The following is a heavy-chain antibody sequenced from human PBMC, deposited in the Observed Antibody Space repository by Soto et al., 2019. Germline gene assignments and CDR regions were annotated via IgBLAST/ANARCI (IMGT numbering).Heavy chain of an antibody. CDR1: GFTFSSYG. D-gene: IGHD6-13*01. J-gene: IGHJ4*02. V-gene: IGHV3-33*01. CDR2: IWYDGSNK. Sequence: QVQLVESGGGVVQPGRSLRLSCAASGFTFSSYGMHWVRQAPGKGLEWVAVIWYDGSNKYYADSVKGRFTISRDNSKNTLYLQMNSLRAEATAVYYCARPMTGIAGYFDYWGQGPLVIVSS. CDR3: ARPMTGIAGYFDY.